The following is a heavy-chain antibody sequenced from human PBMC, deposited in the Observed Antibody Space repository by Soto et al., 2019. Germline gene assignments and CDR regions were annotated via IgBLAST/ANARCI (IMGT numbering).Heavy chain of an antibody. Sequence: PXESLSLSCAASGFTFSTFVMTWVRQVPGEGLEWVSSITGSVKSAYYADSVKGRVTISRDNSKNTLYLQISSLGVDDTAVYHCELHPGQNYYTMDVWGQGTTVTVSS. J-gene: IGHJ6*02. CDR3: ELHPGQNYYTMDV. CDR1: GFTFSTFV. CDR2: ITGSVKSA. D-gene: IGHD6-6*01. V-gene: IGHV3-23*01.